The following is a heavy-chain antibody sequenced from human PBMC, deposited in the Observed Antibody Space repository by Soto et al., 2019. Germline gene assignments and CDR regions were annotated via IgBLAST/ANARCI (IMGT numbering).Heavy chain of an antibody. CDR3: ARDKINGLFDY. Sequence: LXXTCTVSGASMGSGGCYWTWIRQSPGKGLEWMGXIYHSXSPYYTKSLEXXVALSLDXXRSQFSLTLHSVTAADTPVYYCARDKINGLFDYWGQGTLVTASS. J-gene: IGHJ4*02. CDR2: IYHSXSP. CDR1: GASMGSGGCY. D-gene: IGHD2-8*01. V-gene: IGHV4-31*01.